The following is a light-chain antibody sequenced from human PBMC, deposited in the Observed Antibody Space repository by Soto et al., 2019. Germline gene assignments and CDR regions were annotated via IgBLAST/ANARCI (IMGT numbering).Light chain of an antibody. Sequence: DIQMTQSPSTLSASVGDIVPISCRASKSINRWLAWYQQKPGKAPKLLIYDASNLASGVPPRFTGGGSGTEFTLTISSLQPDDFATYYGQQYNTYSTWTFGQGTKVDNK. CDR3: QQYNTYSTWT. J-gene: IGKJ1*01. CDR2: DAS. V-gene: IGKV1-5*01. CDR1: KSINRW.